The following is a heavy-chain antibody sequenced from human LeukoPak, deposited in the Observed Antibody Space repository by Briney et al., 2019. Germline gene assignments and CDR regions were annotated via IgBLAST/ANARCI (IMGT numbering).Heavy chain of an antibody. D-gene: IGHD3-10*01. Sequence: ASAKVSCKASAYTFSNYLMHWVRQAPGQGLEWMGIIDPSGGSTDYAQKFQGRVTMTRDTSTTTVYMELSSLRSEDTAVYYCARDLGLRGVTNWFDPWGQGTLVTVSS. J-gene: IGHJ5*02. V-gene: IGHV1-46*01. CDR3: ARDLGLRGVTNWFDP. CDR2: IDPSGGST. CDR1: AYTFSNYL.